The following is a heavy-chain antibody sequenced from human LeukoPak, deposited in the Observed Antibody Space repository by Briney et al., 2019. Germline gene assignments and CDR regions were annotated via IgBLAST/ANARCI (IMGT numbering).Heavy chain of an antibody. CDR2: INPNSGGT. CDR1: GYTFTAYY. Sequence: ASVTVSFKASGYTFTAYYIHWVRQAPGQGREWMGRINPNSGGTNYAQKFQGRVTMTRDTSISTAYMELSRLRSDDTAVYYCARPWEITMSERSYNWFDSWGQGTLVTVSS. J-gene: IGHJ5*01. CDR3: ARPWEITMSERSYNWFDS. D-gene: IGHD1-26*01. V-gene: IGHV1-2*02.